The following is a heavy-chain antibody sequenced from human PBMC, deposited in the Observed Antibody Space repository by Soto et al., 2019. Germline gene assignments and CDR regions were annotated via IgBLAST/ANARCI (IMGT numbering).Heavy chain of an antibody. Sequence: QVQLVQSGTEVKEPGASVKVSCKASGFTFTAYGIHWVRQAPGQRLEWMGWINAGNGDTKYSQKFQGRVTISRDTSASTASMELSSLRSEDTTVYFCVRAGSGWSFDYWGQGTLVTVSS. CDR1: GFTFTAYG. CDR3: VRAGSGWSFDY. D-gene: IGHD6-19*01. CDR2: INAGNGDT. V-gene: IGHV1-3*01. J-gene: IGHJ4*02.